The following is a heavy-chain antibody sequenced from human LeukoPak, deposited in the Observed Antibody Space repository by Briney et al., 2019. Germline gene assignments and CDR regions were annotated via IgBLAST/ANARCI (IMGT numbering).Heavy chain of an antibody. V-gene: IGHV4-61*01. D-gene: IGHD3-9*01. CDR2: IYYSGST. J-gene: IGHJ4*02. Sequence: SETLSLTCTVSGGSDSSGSYYWSWIRQPPGKGLEWIGYIYYSGSTNYNPSLKSRVTISVDTSKNQFSLKLSSVTAADTAVYYCARGDDILTGYYPFDHWGQGTLVTVSS. CDR1: GGSDSSGSYY. CDR3: ARGDDILTGYYPFDH.